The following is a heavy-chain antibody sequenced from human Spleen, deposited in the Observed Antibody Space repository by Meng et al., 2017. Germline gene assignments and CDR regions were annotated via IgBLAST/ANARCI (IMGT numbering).Heavy chain of an antibody. CDR2: IPHRGSS. V-gene: IGHV4-55*02. Sequence: QVQLRESGPALVKPSETLSLTCAVSGDSITNHNWWAWVRQPPGKGLEWIGEIPHRGSSAYNPSLKSRVSMSIDTSANQFHLTLTSVTAADTAVYYCVRSSGRVKTGFDPWGQGTLVTVSS. CDR3: VRSSGRVKTGFDP. J-gene: IGHJ5*02. CDR1: GDSITNHNW. D-gene: IGHD6-19*01.